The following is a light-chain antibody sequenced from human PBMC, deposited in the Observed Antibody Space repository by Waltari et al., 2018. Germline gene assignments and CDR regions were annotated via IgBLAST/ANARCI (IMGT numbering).Light chain of an antibody. CDR3: QQYNDWAMYT. V-gene: IGKV3-15*01. CDR1: QSISNN. Sequence: EIMMTQSPATLSVSPGESATLSCRASQSISNNLAWYQQKPGQAPRLLIYGASTRATGIPARFSGSGSGTEFTLTISSLQSEDFAVYYCQQYNDWAMYTYGQGTKLEIK. J-gene: IGKJ2*01. CDR2: GAS.